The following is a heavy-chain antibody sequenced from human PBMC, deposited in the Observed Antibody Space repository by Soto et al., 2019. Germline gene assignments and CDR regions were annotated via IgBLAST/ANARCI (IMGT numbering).Heavy chain of an antibody. Sequence: SETLSLTCTVSGGSISSGVYYWSWIRQHPGKGLEWIGYIYYSGSTYYNPSLKSRVTISVDKSKNQFSLKLSSVTAAGTAVYYCARYSTYYGMDVWGQGTTVTSP. CDR2: IYYSGST. D-gene: IGHD1-26*01. V-gene: IGHV4-31*03. CDR3: ARYSTYYGMDV. J-gene: IGHJ6*02. CDR1: GGSISSGVYY.